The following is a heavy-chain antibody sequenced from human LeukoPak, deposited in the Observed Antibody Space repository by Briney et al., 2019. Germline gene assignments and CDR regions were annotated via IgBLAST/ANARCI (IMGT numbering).Heavy chain of an antibody. CDR3: AKTGILTGYYES. J-gene: IGHJ5*01. D-gene: IGHD3-9*01. CDR2: ISGSGGST. CDR1: GFTFSSYA. Sequence: PGGSLRLSCAASGFTFSSYAMSWVRRAPGKGLEWVSAISGSGGSTYYADSVKGRFTISRDNSKNTLYLQMNSLRAEDTAVYYCAKTGILTGYYESWGHGPLVTVSS. V-gene: IGHV3-23*01.